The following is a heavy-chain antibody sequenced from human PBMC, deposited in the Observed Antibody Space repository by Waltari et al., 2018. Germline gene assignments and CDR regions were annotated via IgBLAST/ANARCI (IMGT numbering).Heavy chain of an antibody. CDR1: GYNFASYD. V-gene: IGHV1-8*01. CDR3: VRRDDYFDSSAYNY. J-gene: IGHJ4*02. CDR2: MNPNSANT. Sequence: QVQLVQSGAELKKPGASVKVSCKTSGYNFASYDINWVRQATGQGLEWMARGKGLGWMEWMNPNSANTGYARKFQGRVTMTRDTSKSTAYMELSSLRSEDTALYYCVRRDDYFDSSAYNYWGQGTLVTVSS. D-gene: IGHD3-22*01.